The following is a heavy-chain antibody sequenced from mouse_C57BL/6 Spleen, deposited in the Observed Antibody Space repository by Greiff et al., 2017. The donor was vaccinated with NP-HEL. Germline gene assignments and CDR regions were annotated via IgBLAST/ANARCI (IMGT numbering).Heavy chain of an antibody. CDR1: GYSITSGYY. J-gene: IGHJ2*01. Sequence: EVKLMESGPGLVKPSQSLSLTCSVSGYSITSGYYWNWIRQFPGNKLECMGYISYDGSNNYNPSLKNRITITRDTSKNQFFLKLNSVTTEDTATYYCARDPGNSLFDCWGQGTTLTVSS. CDR2: ISYDGSN. V-gene: IGHV3-6*01. D-gene: IGHD4-1*01. CDR3: ARDPGNSLFDC.